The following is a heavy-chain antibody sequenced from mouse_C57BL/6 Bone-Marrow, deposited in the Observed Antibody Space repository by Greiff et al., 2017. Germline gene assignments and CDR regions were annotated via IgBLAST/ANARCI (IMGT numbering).Heavy chain of an antibody. CDR3: ARPYGSSDGGAMDY. J-gene: IGHJ4*01. D-gene: IGHD1-1*01. V-gene: IGHV5-17*01. CDR1: GFTFSDYG. CDR2: ISRGSSTI. Sequence: EVQLVESGGGLVKPGGSLKLSCAASGFTFSDYGMHWVRQAPEKGLEWIAYISRGSSTIYYADKVKGRFTISRDNAKTTLYMQMSSLRSEDTAVYYCARPYGSSDGGAMDYWGQGTAVTVSS.